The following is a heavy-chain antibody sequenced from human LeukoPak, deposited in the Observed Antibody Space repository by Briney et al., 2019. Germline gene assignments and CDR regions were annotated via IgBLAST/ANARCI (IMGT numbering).Heavy chain of an antibody. CDR1: GFTFSSYA. J-gene: IGHJ4*02. CDR3: ARDDTSAEYYDFWSGPFDY. Sequence: GSLRLSCAASGFTFSSYAMHWVRQAPGKGLEWVAVITYDGSNKYYADSVKGRFTISRDNSKNSLYLQMNSLRAEDTAVYYCARDDTSAEYYDFWSGPFDYWGQGTLVTVSS. V-gene: IGHV3-30-3*01. D-gene: IGHD3-3*01. CDR2: ITYDGSNK.